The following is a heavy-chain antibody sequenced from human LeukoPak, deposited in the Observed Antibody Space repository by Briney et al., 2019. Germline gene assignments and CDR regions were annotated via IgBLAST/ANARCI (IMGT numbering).Heavy chain of an antibody. CDR1: AGSISSYY. V-gene: IGHV4-59*01. CDR2: IYYSGST. CDR3: ARVHFDDFWSGYWFDP. J-gene: IGHJ5*02. D-gene: IGHD3-3*01. Sequence: SETLSLTCTASAGSISSYYWSWIRQPPGKGLEWIGYIYYSGSTNYNPSLKSRVTISVDTSKNQFSLKLSSVTAADTAVYYCARVHFDDFWSGYWFDPWGQGTLVTVSS.